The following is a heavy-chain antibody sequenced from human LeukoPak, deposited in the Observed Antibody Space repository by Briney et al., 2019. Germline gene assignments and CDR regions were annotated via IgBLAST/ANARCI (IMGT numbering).Heavy chain of an antibody. V-gene: IGHV4-38-2*02. J-gene: IGHJ4*02. CDR3: ARNVDVDTAMVIDY. D-gene: IGHD5-18*01. Sequence: SETLSLTCTVSGYSISSGYYWGWIRQPPGKGLEWIGSIYHSGSTYYNPSLKSRVTISVDTSKNQFSLKLSSVTAADTAVYYCARNVDVDTAMVIDYWGQGTLVTVSS. CDR2: IYHSGST. CDR1: GYSISSGYY.